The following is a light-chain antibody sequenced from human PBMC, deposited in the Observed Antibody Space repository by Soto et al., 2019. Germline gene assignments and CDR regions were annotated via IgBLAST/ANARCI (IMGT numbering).Light chain of an antibody. V-gene: IGKV3-11*01. CDR2: DVS. CDR3: QQRINWPLT. Sequence: PGERATLSCRASQRVSSFLAWYQQKPGQAPRLLIYDVSSRATGIPTRFSGSGSGTEFTLNISSLEPEDFAVYYCQQRINWPLTFGGGTKVEIK. J-gene: IGKJ4*01. CDR1: QRVSSF.